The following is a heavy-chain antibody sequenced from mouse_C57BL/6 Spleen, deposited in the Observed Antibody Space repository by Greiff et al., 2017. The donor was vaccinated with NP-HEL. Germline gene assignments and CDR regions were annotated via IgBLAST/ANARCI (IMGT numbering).Heavy chain of an antibody. D-gene: IGHD2-5*01. CDR1: GYAFSSSW. CDR3: AKVRDSFFDY. Sequence: VKLMESGPELVKPGASVKISCKASGYAFSSSWMNWVKQRPGKGLEWIGRIYPGDGDTNYNGKFKGKATLTADKSSSTAYMQLSSLTSEDSAVYFCAKVRDSFFDYWGQGTTLTVSS. CDR2: IYPGDGDT. V-gene: IGHV1-82*01. J-gene: IGHJ2*01.